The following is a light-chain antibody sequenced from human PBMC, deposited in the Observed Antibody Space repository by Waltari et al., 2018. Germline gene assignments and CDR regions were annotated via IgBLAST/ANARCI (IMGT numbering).Light chain of an antibody. CDR2: AAS. Sequence: DIKMTQSPSSPSTSVGERGTITCRASQSISNYLNWYQQKPGKAPKLLIYAASTLQSGVPSRFSGSGSGTDFTLTISSLQPEDFVTYYCQQSYSTPRTFGQGTRLEIK. V-gene: IGKV1-39*01. CDR1: QSISNY. CDR3: QQSYSTPRT. J-gene: IGKJ2*01.